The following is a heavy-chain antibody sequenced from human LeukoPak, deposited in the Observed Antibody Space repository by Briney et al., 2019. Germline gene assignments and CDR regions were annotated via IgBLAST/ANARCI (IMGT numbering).Heavy chain of an antibody. J-gene: IGHJ4*02. CDR3: AKRTLWFGEFYFDY. CDR1: GFTFSSYA. CDR2: ISGSGGST. V-gene: IGHV3-23*01. Sequence: GGSLRLSCAASGFTFSSYAMSWVRQAPGKGLEWVSAISGSGGSTYHADSVKGRFTISRDNSKNTLYLQMNSLRAEDTAVYYCAKRTLWFGEFYFDYWGQGTLVTVSS. D-gene: IGHD3-10*01.